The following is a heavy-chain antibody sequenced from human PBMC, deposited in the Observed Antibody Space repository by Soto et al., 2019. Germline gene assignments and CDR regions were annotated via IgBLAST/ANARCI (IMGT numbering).Heavy chain of an antibody. J-gene: IGHJ6*02. D-gene: IGHD3-9*01. CDR3: ARDFVFYDILTRPGAPGGGMDV. V-gene: IGHV3-33*01. Sequence: GGSLRLSCAASGFTFSSYGMHWVRQAPGKGLEWVAVIWYDGSNKYYADSVKGRFTISRDNSKNTLYLQMNSLRAEDTAVYYCARDFVFYDILTRPGAPGGGMDVWGQGTTVTVSS. CDR1: GFTFSSYG. CDR2: IWYDGSNK.